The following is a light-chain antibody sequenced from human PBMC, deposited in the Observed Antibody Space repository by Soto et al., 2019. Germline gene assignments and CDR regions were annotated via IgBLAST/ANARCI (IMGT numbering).Light chain of an antibody. CDR2: DAS. J-gene: IGKJ4*01. V-gene: IGKV1-5*01. CDR3: QQYNSYSLT. CDR1: QSISSR. Sequence: DIQMTQSPSTLSASVGDRVTITCRASQSISSRLAWYQQKPGKAPKILIYDASDLESGVPSRFSGSGSGTEFTLTISSLQPDDFATYYCQQYNSYSLTFCGGTKVEIK.